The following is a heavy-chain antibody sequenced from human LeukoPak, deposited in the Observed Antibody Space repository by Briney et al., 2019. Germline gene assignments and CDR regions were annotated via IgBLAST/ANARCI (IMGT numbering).Heavy chain of an antibody. D-gene: IGHD6-13*01. J-gene: IGHJ6*03. Sequence: SETLSLTCAVYGGSFSGYYWSWIRQPPGKGLEWIGEINHSGSTNYNPSLKSRVTISVDTSKNQFSLKLSSVTAADTAVYYCARGIAAAGSYYYYYMDVWGKGTTVTVSS. CDR2: INHSGST. V-gene: IGHV4-34*01. CDR1: GGSFSGYY. CDR3: ARGIAAAGSYYYYYMDV.